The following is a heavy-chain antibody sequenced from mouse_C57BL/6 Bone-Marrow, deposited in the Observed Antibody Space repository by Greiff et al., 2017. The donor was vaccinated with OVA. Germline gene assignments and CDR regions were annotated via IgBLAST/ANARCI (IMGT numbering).Heavy chain of an antibody. CDR2: IYPRSGNT. D-gene: IGHD3-2*02. Sequence: VQLQESGAELARPGASVKLSCKASGYTFTSYGISWVKQRTGQGLEWIGEIYPRSGNTYYNEKFKGKATLTADKSSSTAYMELRSLTSEDSAVYFCAIDSSGYVTYWGQGTLVTVSA. CDR1: GYTFTSYG. V-gene: IGHV1-81*01. CDR3: AIDSSGYVTY. J-gene: IGHJ3*01.